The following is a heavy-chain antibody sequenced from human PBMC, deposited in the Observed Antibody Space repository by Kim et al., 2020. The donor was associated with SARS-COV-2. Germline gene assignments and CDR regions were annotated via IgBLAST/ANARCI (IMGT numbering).Heavy chain of an antibody. CDR2: ISFDGSNK. D-gene: IGHD6-19*01. Sequence: GGSLRLSCAASGFTFSFNAMHWVRQAPGKGLEWVTTISFDGSNKYYADSVTGRFTISRDNSKNTLYLHMNSLRTEDTAVYYCARGADRKGYFQHWGQATLITVSA. J-gene: IGHJ1*01. V-gene: IGHV3-30-3*01. CDR3: ARGADRKGYFQH. CDR1: GFTFSFNA.